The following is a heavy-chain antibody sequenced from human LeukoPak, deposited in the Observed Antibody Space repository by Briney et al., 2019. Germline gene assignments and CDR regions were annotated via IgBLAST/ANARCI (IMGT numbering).Heavy chain of an antibody. J-gene: IGHJ5*02. CDR2: MNPNSGNT. CDR3: ARSPQGTMVRGVIINWFDP. CDR1: GYTFTSYD. Sequence: ASVKVSCKASGYTFTSYDINWVRQATGQGLEWIGWMNPNSGNTGYAQKFQGRVTMTRNTSISTAYMELSSLRSEDTAVYYCARSPQGTMVRGVIINWFDPWGQGTLVTVPS. V-gene: IGHV1-8*01. D-gene: IGHD3-10*01.